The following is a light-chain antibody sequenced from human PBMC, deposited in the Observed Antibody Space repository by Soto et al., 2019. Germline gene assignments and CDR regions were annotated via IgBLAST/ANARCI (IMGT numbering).Light chain of an antibody. CDR2: EVS. J-gene: IGLJ3*02. Sequence: ALTQPASVSGSPGQSITISCTGTSSDVGSYNLVSWYQQHPGKAPKLMIYEVSKRPSGVSNRFSGSKSGNTASLTISGLQAEDEADYYCCSYAGSSTLWVFGGGTKLTVL. CDR3: CSYAGSSTLWV. CDR1: SSDVGSYNL. V-gene: IGLV2-23*02.